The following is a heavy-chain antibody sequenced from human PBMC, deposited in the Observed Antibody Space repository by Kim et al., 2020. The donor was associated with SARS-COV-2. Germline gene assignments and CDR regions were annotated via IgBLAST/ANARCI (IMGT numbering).Heavy chain of an antibody. J-gene: IGHJ5*02. CDR1: GGSISSGDYY. CDR2: IYYSGST. CDR3: ARAHYYDSSGLLRGANWFDP. D-gene: IGHD3-22*01. V-gene: IGHV4-30-4*01. Sequence: SETLSLTCTVSGGSISSGDYYWSWIRQPPGKGLEWIGYIYYSGSTYYNPSLKSRVTISVDTSKNQFSLKLSSVTAADTAVYYCARAHYYDSSGLLRGANWFDPWGQRTLVPVSS.